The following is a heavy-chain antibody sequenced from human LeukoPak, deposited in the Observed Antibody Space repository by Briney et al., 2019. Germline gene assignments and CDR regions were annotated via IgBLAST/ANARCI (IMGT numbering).Heavy chain of an antibody. V-gene: IGHV3-66*02. CDR2: IYSGGST. CDR1: GFTFSNSA. J-gene: IGHJ4*02. CDR3: ARDRGYSYGHPFDY. Sequence: GGSLRLSCAASGFTFSNSAMSWVRQAPGKGLEWVSVIYSGGSTYYADSVKGRFTISRDNSKNTLYLQMNSLRAEDTAVYYCARDRGYSYGHPFDYWGQGTLVTVSS. D-gene: IGHD5-18*01.